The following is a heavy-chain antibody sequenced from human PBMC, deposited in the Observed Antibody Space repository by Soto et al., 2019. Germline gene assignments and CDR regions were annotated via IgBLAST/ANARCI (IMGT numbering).Heavy chain of an antibody. J-gene: IGHJ6*02. CDR3: VRDGYGDPYYYYGMDV. D-gene: IGHD4-17*01. Sequence: PGGSLRLSCAASGFAFGFYEMNWVRQAPGEGLEWISYISTGGDATYYADSVKGRFTISRDNARNSLYVQMNSLRAEDTAVYYCVRDGYGDPYYYYGMDVWGQGTTVTVSS. CDR1: GFAFGFYE. CDR2: ISTGGDAT. V-gene: IGHV3-48*03.